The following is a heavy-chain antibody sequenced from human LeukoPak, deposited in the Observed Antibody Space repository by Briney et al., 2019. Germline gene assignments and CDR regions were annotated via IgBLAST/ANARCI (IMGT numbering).Heavy chain of an antibody. CDR2: IYYSGST. CDR3: ARGTVRGRDY. Sequence: PSETLSLTCTVSGGSISSYYWSWIRQPPGKGLEWIGYIYYSGSTNYNPSLKSRVTISVDTSKNQFSLKLSSVTAADTAVYYCARGTVRGRDYWGQGTLVTVSS. D-gene: IGHD3-10*01. CDR1: GGSISSYY. V-gene: IGHV4-59*01. J-gene: IGHJ4*02.